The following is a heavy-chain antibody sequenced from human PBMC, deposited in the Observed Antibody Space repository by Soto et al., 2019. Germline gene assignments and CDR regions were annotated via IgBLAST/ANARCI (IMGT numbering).Heavy chain of an antibody. J-gene: IGHJ4*02. V-gene: IGHV1-69*06. CDR2: IIPIFGTA. Sequence: ASVKVSCKASGGSFNSFAISWVRQAPGQGLEWMGGIIPIFGTANYAQKFQGRVTITADKSTSTAYMELSSLRSEDTAVYYCATPYYYDSSGYGLYYFDYWGQGTLVTVSS. D-gene: IGHD3-22*01. CDR1: GGSFNSFA. CDR3: ATPYYYDSSGYGLYYFDY.